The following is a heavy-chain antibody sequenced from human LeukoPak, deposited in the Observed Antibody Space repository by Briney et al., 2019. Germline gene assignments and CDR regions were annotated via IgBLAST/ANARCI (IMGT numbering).Heavy chain of an antibody. CDR2: IYYSGST. D-gene: IGHD3-3*01. J-gene: IGHJ5*02. CDR1: GGSISSHY. Sequence: SETLSLTCTVSGGSISSHYWSWIRQPPGKGLEWIGYIYYSGSTNYNPSLKSRVTISVDTSKNQFSLKLSSVTAADAAVYYCARAFGRFLLDPWGQGTLVTVSS. CDR3: ARAFGRFLLDP. V-gene: IGHV4-59*11.